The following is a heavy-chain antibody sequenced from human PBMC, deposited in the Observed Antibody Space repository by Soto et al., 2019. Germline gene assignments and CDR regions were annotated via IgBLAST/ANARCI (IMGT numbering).Heavy chain of an antibody. Sequence: QLQLQESGPGLVKPSETLSLTCTVSGGSISSSSYYWGWIRQPPGKGLEWIGSIYYSGSTYYNPSLKSRVTISVDTSKNQFSLKLSSVTAADTAVYYCARREFNIAVAGKGFDYWGQGSLVTVSS. CDR3: ARREFNIAVAGKGFDY. V-gene: IGHV4-39*01. CDR1: GGSISSSSYY. J-gene: IGHJ4*02. D-gene: IGHD6-19*01. CDR2: IYYSGST.